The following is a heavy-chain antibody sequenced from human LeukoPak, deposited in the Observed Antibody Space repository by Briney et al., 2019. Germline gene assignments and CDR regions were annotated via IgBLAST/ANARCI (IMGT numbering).Heavy chain of an antibody. CDR3: ATKQWLAPPPDS. V-gene: IGHV3-74*01. CDR1: GFTFSKYW. Sequence: GGSLRLSCAASGFTFSKYWMLWVRHDPGKGLESVSRINTEGTVTTYADSVKGRFTVSRDNADNTMFLQMNSVRDEDTAVYYCATKQWLAPPPDSWGQGTPVTVSS. J-gene: IGHJ4*02. D-gene: IGHD6-19*01. CDR2: INTEGTVT.